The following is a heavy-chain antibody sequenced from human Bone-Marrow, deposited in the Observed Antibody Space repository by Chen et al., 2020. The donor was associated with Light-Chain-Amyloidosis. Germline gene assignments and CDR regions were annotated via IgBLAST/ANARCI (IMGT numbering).Heavy chain of an antibody. CDR3: ARDRGRFSYNRGGLDS. V-gene: IGHV3-74*01. D-gene: IGHD3-10*01. CDR1: GFTLNTYW. CDR2: MPTDVTKT. Sequence: EVQLVESGGALVQPGGSLRLSCAASGFTLNTYWLHGVRQPPGGGLVWVARMPTDVTKTVYADSVKGRFTVSRDDAKNTLYLEMNSLRVEDTGLYFCARDRGRFSYNRGGLDSWGQGTMVTVSS. J-gene: IGHJ4*02.